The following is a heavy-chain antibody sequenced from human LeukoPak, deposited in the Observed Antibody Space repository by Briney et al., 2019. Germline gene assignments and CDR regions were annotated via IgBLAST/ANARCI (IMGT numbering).Heavy chain of an antibody. V-gene: IGHV1-18*01. J-gene: IGHJ4*02. CDR1: GYTFTSYG. CDR2: ISAYNGNT. D-gene: IGHD3-9*01. Sequence: ASVKVSCKASGYTFTSYGIRWVRQAPGQGLEWMGWISAYNGNTNYAQKLQGRVTMTTDTSTSTAYMELRSLRSDDTAVYYCARVARDILTGYYIPNYFDYWGQGTLVTVSS. CDR3: ARVARDILTGYYIPNYFDY.